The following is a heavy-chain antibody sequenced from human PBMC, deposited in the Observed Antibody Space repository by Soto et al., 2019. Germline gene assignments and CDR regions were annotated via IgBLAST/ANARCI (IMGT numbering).Heavy chain of an antibody. D-gene: IGHD6-13*01. Sequence: QVQLVESGGGVVQPGRSLRLSCAASGFTFSSYGMHWVRQAPGKGLEWVAVICYDGSNKYYADSVKGRFTISRDHSKNTLYLQMNSLRAEDTAVYYCARERLRIAAAGTIGGYFDYWGQGTLVTVSS. J-gene: IGHJ4*02. CDR2: ICYDGSNK. V-gene: IGHV3-33*01. CDR1: GFTFSSYG. CDR3: ARERLRIAAAGTIGGYFDY.